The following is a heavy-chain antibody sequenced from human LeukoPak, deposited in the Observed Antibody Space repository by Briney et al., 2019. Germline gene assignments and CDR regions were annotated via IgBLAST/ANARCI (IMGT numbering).Heavy chain of an antibody. CDR3: ARDGTAAGLYFDL. Sequence: GGSLRLSCEVSGFTFTDYWMNWVRQAPGKGPELVASIRQDGSEKTYVDSVKGRFTISRDNTKNSLSLQLNGLRAEDTAVYYCARDGTAAGLYFDLWGQGTLVTVSS. D-gene: IGHD6-13*01. J-gene: IGHJ4*01. CDR2: IRQDGSEK. V-gene: IGHV3-7*01. CDR1: GFTFTDYW.